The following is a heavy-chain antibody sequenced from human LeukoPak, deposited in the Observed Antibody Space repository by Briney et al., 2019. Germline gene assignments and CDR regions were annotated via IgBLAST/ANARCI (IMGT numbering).Heavy chain of an antibody. Sequence: GGSLRLSCAGSGFTFDDYAMHWVRQAPGKGLEWVSGISWNSGSIAYADSVKGRFTISIDNAKNSLYLQMNSLRAEDTALYYCAKDLIAAPFDPWGQGTLVTVSS. J-gene: IGHJ5*02. CDR1: GFTFDDYA. D-gene: IGHD2-21*01. CDR2: ISWNSGSI. CDR3: AKDLIAAPFDP. V-gene: IGHV3-9*01.